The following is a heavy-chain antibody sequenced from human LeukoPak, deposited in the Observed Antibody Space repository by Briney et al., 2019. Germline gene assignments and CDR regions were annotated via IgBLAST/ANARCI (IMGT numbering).Heavy chain of an antibody. D-gene: IGHD2/OR15-2a*01. V-gene: IGHV3-74*01. J-gene: IGHJ4*01. Sequence: PGGSLRLSCAASGFTFSSYWMHWVRQAPGKGLVWVSRINSDGSSTSYADSVKGRFTISRDNAKNTLYLQMNSLRAEDTAVYYCARSAPTYYFDYWGQGTLVTVSS. CDR3: ARSAPTYYFDY. CDR2: INSDGSST. CDR1: GFTFSSYW.